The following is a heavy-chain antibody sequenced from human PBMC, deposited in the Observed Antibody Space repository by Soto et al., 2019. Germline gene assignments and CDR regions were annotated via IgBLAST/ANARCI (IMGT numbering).Heavy chain of an antibody. CDR1: GGSISSGGYY. D-gene: IGHD1-1*01. J-gene: IGHJ4*02. CDR2: IYYSGST. Sequence: SETLSLTCTVSGGSISSGGYYWSWIRQHPGKGLEWIGYIYYSGSTYYNPSLKSRVTISVDTSKNQFSLKLSSVTAADTAVYYCAKLDWNDGGGDYWGQGTLVTVSS. V-gene: IGHV4-31*03. CDR3: AKLDWNDGGGDY.